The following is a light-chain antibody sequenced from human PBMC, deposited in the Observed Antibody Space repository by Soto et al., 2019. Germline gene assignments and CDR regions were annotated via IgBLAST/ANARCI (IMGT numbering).Light chain of an antibody. CDR1: QSLSSW. CDR2: KAS. V-gene: IGKV1-5*03. J-gene: IGKJ1*01. Sequence: DIQMTQSPSTLSASVGDRVTITCRASQSLSSWLAWYQQKPGKAPNLLIYKASILRSGVPSRFSGSGSGTEFSLTISSLHPDDFATYYCQQYSSYSRTFGQGTKVEIK. CDR3: QQYSSYSRT.